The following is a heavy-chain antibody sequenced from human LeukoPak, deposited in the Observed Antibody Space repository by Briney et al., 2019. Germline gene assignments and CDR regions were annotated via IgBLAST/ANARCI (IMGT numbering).Heavy chain of an antibody. Sequence: SETLSLTCTVSGGSISSYYWSWIPQPPGKELEWIGYFYYSGSTNYNPSLKSRVTISVDTSKNQFSLKLSSVTAADTAVYYCARGWYGAPKTYYYYYGMDVWGQGTTVTVSS. V-gene: IGHV4-59*08. CDR1: GGSISSYY. CDR2: FYYSGST. D-gene: IGHD3-10*01. J-gene: IGHJ6*02. CDR3: ARGWYGAPKTYYYYYGMDV.